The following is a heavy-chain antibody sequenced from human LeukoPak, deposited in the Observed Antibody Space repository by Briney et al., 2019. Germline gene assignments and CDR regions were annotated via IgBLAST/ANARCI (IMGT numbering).Heavy chain of an antibody. Sequence: PGGSLRLSCEASGLIFSNAWMTWVRQAPGKGLEWVGRIKDKSQGATRNYAAPVKDRFSISRDDSKNTVYLQINSLKIEDTAVYFCTTWDENYSSSAHWDDAFAIWGQGTKVTVSS. D-gene: IGHD4-11*01. CDR1: GLIFSNAW. J-gene: IGHJ3*02. V-gene: IGHV3-15*01. CDR3: TTWDENYSSSAHWDDAFAI. CDR2: IKDKSQGATR.